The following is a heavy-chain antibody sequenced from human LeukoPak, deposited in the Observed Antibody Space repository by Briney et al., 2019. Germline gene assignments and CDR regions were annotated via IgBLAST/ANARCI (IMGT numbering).Heavy chain of an antibody. CDR2: ISDNGGNT. CDR1: GFTFSSYS. D-gene: IGHD1-26*01. Sequence: GGSLRLSCAASGFTFSSYSMNWVRQAPGKGLEWVSSISDNGGNTYYADSVKGRFTISRDNSKNTLYLQMNSLRVEDAAIYYCANEYSKGDVWGQGTMVTVSS. V-gene: IGHV3-23*01. J-gene: IGHJ3*01. CDR3: ANEYSKGDV.